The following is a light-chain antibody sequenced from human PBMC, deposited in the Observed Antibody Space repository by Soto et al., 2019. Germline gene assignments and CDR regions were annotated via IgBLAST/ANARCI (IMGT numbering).Light chain of an antibody. J-gene: IGKJ5*01. CDR1: QRLSSF. Sequence: ELVLTQSPATLSLSPGDTATLSCRASQRLSSFLAWYQQKPGQAPRLLIYGASTRATGIPARFSGSGSGTEFTLTISSLQSEDFAVYFCQQYNNWPPITFGQGTRLEIK. CDR2: GAS. V-gene: IGKV3-15*01. CDR3: QQYNNWPPIT.